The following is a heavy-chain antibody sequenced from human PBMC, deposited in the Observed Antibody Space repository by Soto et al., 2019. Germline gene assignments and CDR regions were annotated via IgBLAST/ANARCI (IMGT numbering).Heavy chain of an antibody. CDR1: GYTFTSYA. CDR3: ARVLLWFGEPLDY. D-gene: IGHD3-10*01. J-gene: IGHJ4*02. Sequence: DSLKVACKGSGYTFTSYAMHWVRQAPGQRLEWMGWINAGNGNTKYSQKFQGRVTITRDTSASTAYMELSSLRSEDTAVYYCARVLLWFGEPLDYWGQGTLVTVSS. CDR2: INAGNGNT. V-gene: IGHV1-3*01.